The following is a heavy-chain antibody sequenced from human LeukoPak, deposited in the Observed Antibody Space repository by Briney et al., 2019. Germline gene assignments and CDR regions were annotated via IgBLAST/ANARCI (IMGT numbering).Heavy chain of an antibody. CDR3: AKDGGPTVFYYFDY. D-gene: IGHD1-1*01. J-gene: IGHJ4*02. Sequence: GGSLRLSCAASGFTFSNYAMSWVRQAPGKGLEWVSGISGSSGGTNYADPVEGRFTISRDNSRNTLYLQMNSLRAEDTAIYYCAKDGGPTVFYYFDYWGQGTLITVSS. CDR1: GFTFSNYA. CDR2: ISGSSGGT. V-gene: IGHV3-23*01.